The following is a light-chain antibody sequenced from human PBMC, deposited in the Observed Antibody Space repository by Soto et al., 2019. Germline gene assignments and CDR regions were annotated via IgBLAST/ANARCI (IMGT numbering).Light chain of an antibody. V-gene: IGLV1-40*01. CDR1: GSNIGAGFD. CDR2: GNT. J-gene: IGLJ2*01. CDR3: QSYDTGLSGPVV. Sequence: QSVLTQPPSLSGAPGQNIIISCTGGGSNIGAGFDVHWYQQLPGTAPKLLIYGNTNRPSGVPDRFSGSKSGTSASLVITGRKDEDEADYYCQSYDTGLSGPVVFGGGTKLTVL.